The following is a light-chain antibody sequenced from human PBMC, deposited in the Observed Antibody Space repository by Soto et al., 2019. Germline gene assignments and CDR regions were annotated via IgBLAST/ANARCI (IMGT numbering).Light chain of an antibody. CDR2: EVS. J-gene: IGLJ3*02. Sequence: QSALTQPASVSGSPGQSITISCTGTSSDVGGYNHVSWYQQHPAKAPKLMIYEVSNRPSGVSHRFSGSKSGNTASLTISGLQAEDEADYYCFSYTTSSTLVFGGGTQLTVL. V-gene: IGLV2-14*01. CDR1: SSDVGGYNH. CDR3: FSYTTSSTLV.